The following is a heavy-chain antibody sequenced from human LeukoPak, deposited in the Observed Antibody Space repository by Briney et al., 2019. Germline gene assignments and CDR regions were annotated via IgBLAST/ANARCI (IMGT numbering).Heavy chain of an antibody. CDR3: ARGEGYDSSGYGWFDP. D-gene: IGHD3-22*01. V-gene: IGHV1-8*03. CDR2: MNPNSGNT. J-gene: IGHJ5*02. CDR1: GYTFTSYD. Sequence: ASVKVSCKASGYTFTSYDINWVRQATGQGLEWMGWMNPNSGNTGYAQKFQGRVTITRNTSMSTAYMELSSLRSEDTAVYYCARGEGYDSSGYGWFDPWGQGTLVTVSS.